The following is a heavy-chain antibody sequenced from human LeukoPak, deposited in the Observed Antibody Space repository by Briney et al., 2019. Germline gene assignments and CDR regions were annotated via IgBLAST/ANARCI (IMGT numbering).Heavy chain of an antibody. CDR2: FYYSGST. V-gene: IGHV4-59*11. CDR1: GGSISSHY. D-gene: IGHD6-6*01. J-gene: IGHJ5*02. CDR3: ARERHYSASSLGSYWIDP. Sequence: SETLSLTCTVSGGSISSHYWSCIRQPPGEGLEWIGYFYYSGSTNYSPYLKGRVTISVDTSKNQVSLRLSSVTAEDTAVYYCARERHYSASSLGSYWIDPWGQGTLVTVSS.